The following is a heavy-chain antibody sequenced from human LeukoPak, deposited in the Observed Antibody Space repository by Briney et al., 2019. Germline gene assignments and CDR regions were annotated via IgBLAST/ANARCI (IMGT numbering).Heavy chain of an antibody. CDR3: AKDLIPGYYGSGSYRLGGFDY. D-gene: IGHD3-10*01. Sequence: GGSLRLSCAASRFTFSSYAMSWVRQAPGKGLEWVSAISGSGGSTYYADSVKGRFTISRDNSKNTLYLQMNSLRAEDTAVYYCAKDLIPGYYGSGSYRLGGFDYWGQRTLVTVSS. CDR2: ISGSGGST. CDR1: RFTFSSYA. J-gene: IGHJ4*02. V-gene: IGHV3-23*01.